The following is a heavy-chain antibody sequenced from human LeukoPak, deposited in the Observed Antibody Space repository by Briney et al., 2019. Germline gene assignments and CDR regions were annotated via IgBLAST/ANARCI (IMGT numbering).Heavy chain of an antibody. CDR3: ARANFIWLHKNYYYMDV. CDR1: GGSFSGYY. Sequence: SETLSLTCAVYGGSFSGYYWSWLRQPPGKGPEGIGEINHSGSTNYNPSLKSRVTISVDTSKNQFSLKLSSVTAADTAVYYCARANFIWLHKNYYYMDVWGKGTTVTVSS. CDR2: INHSGST. D-gene: IGHD5-24*01. J-gene: IGHJ6*03. V-gene: IGHV4-34*01.